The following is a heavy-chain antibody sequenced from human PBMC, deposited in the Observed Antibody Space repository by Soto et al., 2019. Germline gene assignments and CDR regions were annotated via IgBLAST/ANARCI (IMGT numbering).Heavy chain of an antibody. V-gene: IGHV1-69*13. Sequence: SVKVSCKASGGTFSSYAISWVRQAPGQGLEWMGGIIPIFGTANYAQKFQGRVTITADESTSTAYMELSSLRSEDTAVYYCARGGKDDPTYYYYYGMDVWGQGTTVTVSS. J-gene: IGHJ6*02. CDR2: IIPIFGTA. CDR3: ARGGKDDPTYYYYYGMDV. CDR1: GGTFSSYA. D-gene: IGHD3-3*01.